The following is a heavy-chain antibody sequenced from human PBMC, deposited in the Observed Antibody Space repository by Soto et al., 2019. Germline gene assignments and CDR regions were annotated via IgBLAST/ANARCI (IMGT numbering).Heavy chain of an antibody. CDR1: VYTFTGYY. J-gene: IGHJ3*02. V-gene: IGHV1-2*02. Sequence: GASVKVSCKASVYTFTGYYMHWVRQAHGQGLEWMGWINPNSGGTNYAQKFQGRFTISRDNAKNSLYLQMNSLRADDTAVYYCATYRYCAGGSCHWTFDIWGQGTMVTVSS. CDR3: ATYRYCAGGSCHWTFDI. D-gene: IGHD2-15*01. CDR2: INPNSGGT.